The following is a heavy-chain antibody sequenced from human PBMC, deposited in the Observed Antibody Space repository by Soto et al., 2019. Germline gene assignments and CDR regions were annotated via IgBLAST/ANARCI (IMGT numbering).Heavy chain of an antibody. CDR1: GFSFSNYA. Sequence: EVQLLESGGGLIQSGGSLRLSCAASGFSFSNYALTWVRQAPGEGLEWVSSISGSGGTTFYADSARGRFTISKDKSKSTLYLQMNSLRDEDTAIYYCAKHISDSSGSFLQYLDYWGQGTLVAVS. J-gene: IGHJ4*02. CDR3: AKHISDSSGSFLQYLDY. V-gene: IGHV3-23*01. D-gene: IGHD3-22*01. CDR2: ISGSGGTT.